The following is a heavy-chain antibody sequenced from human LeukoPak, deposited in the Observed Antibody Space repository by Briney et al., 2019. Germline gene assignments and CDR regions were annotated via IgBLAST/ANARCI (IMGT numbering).Heavy chain of an antibody. J-gene: IGHJ4*02. CDR3: ARVTRAAVANQGGDY. V-gene: IGHV3-30*04. CDR1: GFTFSSYA. D-gene: IGHD6-19*01. Sequence: GRSLRLSCAASGFTFSSYAMHWVRQAPGKGLEWVAVISYDGSNKYYADSVKGRFTISRDNSKNTLYLQMNSLRAEDTAAYYCARVTRAAVANQGGDYWGQGTLVTVSS. CDR2: ISYDGSNK.